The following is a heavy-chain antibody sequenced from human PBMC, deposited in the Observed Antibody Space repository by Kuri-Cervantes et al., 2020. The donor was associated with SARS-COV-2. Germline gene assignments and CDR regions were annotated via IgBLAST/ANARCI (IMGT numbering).Heavy chain of an antibody. CDR3: TREGPGY. D-gene: IGHD1-14*01. V-gene: IGHV3-21*04. Sequence: GESLKISCAASGFTFSSYSMSWVRQAPGKGLEWVSSISSSSSYIYYADSVKGRFTISRDNAKDSLYLQMNSLRAEDTAFYYCTREGPGYWGQGTLVTVSS. CDR1: GFTFSSYS. J-gene: IGHJ4*02. CDR2: ISSSSSYI.